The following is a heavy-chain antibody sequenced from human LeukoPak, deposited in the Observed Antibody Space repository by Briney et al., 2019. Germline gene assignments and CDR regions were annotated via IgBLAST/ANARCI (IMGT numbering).Heavy chain of an antibody. J-gene: IGHJ4*02. CDR3: ARAFRTVVTPDY. CDR2: INPNSGGT. V-gene: IGHV1-2*04. Sequence: ASVKVSCKASGYTFTGYYMHWVRQAPGQGLEWMGWINPNSGGTNYAQKFQGWVTMTRDTSISTAYMELSRLRSDDTAVYYCARAFRTVVTPDYWGQGTLVTVSP. D-gene: IGHD4-23*01. CDR1: GYTFTGYY.